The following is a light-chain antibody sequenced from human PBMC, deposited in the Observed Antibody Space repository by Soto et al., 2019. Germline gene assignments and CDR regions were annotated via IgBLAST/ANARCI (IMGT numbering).Light chain of an antibody. V-gene: IGKV3-20*01. CDR3: QHYGSSRWT. CDR1: RSVSSTY. J-gene: IGKJ1*01. Sequence: EIVLTQSPGTLSLSAGERATLSCRASRSVSSTYLAWYQQKPGQAPRLLIYGASSRATGIPDRFSGSGSGTDFTLTISRLEPEDVAVYYCQHYGSSRWTFGQGTRVDI. CDR2: GAS.